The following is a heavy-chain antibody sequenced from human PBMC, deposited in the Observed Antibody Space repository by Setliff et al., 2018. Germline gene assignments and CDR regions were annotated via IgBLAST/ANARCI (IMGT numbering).Heavy chain of an antibody. CDR1: GGSISSSNW. J-gene: IGHJ5*02. CDR2: IYHTGST. CDR3: ARGYCSSRSCYSNGVDL. D-gene: IGHD2-2*01. Sequence: PSETLSLTCAVSGGSISSSNWWSWVRQAPGKGLEWIGEIYHTGSTNYNPSLKSRVTISVDKSKNQFSLNLISVTAADTAVYYCARGYCSSRSCYSNGVDLWGQGTLVTVSS. V-gene: IGHV4-4*02.